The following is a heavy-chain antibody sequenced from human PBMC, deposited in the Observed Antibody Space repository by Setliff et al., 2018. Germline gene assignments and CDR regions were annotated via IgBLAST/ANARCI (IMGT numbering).Heavy chain of an antibody. CDR1: GFTISNYW. J-gene: IGHJ5*02. Sequence: GGSLRLSCVGSGFTISNYWMAWVRQAPGKGLEWVADIRQDATNKYYVDSVEGRFTISRDNSKNSLFLEMNSLRVEDTALYQCAREIWNMYDNSWSGYSDLWGQGTLVTVSS. V-gene: IGHV3-7*03. CDR2: IRQDATNK. CDR3: AREIWNMYDNSWSGYSDL. D-gene: IGHD3-3*01.